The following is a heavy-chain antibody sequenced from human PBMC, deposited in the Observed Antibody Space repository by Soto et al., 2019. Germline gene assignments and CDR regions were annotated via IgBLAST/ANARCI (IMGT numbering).Heavy chain of an antibody. J-gene: IGHJ4*02. CDR3: ARGSWFDDY. Sequence: QVQLVQSGAEVKKPGASVKVSCKASGYTFTSYGITWVRQAAGQGLEWMGGISAYNGNRNYAQKLQGRVTITTDTSMSTAYMELRGLRSYDTAVYYCARGSWFDDYWGQGTLFTVST. V-gene: IGHV1-18*01. CDR2: ISAYNGNR. D-gene: IGHD3-10*01. CDR1: GYTFTSYG.